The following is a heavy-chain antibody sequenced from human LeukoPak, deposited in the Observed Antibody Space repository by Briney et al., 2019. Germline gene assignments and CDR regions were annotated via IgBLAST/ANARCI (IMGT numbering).Heavy chain of an antibody. CDR1: GCSISRYY. J-gene: IGHJ5*02. CDR2: IYYSGST. D-gene: IGHD6-13*01. Sequence: AEALSLTCTVSGCSISRYYLSWIRQAPGKGLEWVGYIYYSGSTNYNPSLKSRVSISVDTSKNQFSLKLSSVSAAAAAVYYCASGTAAGTRMKYNCFDPWGQGTLVTVSS. CDR3: ASGTAAGTRMKYNCFDP. V-gene: IGHV4-59*01.